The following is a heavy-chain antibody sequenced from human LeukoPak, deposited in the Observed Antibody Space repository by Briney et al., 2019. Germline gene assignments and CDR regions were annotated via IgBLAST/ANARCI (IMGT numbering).Heavy chain of an antibody. CDR2: INTDGRSA. CDR1: GFTFSSYW. D-gene: IGHD3-16*01. Sequence: GGSQRLSCAASGFTFSSYWMHWVRQAPGKGVVWVSRINTDGRSASYAESVKGRFTVSRDNAKNTLSLQMYSLGPEDTAVYYCVRDVWGDRDGYFDNWGRGTLVTVSS. V-gene: IGHV3-74*01. CDR3: VRDVWGDRDGYFDN. J-gene: IGHJ4*02.